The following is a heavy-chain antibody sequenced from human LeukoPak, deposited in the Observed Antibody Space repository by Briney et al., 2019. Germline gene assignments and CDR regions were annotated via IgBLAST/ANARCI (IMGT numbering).Heavy chain of an antibody. V-gene: IGHV4-30-4*01. CDR1: GGSISSGDYY. CDR2: TYYSGST. Sequence: SETLSLTCTVSGGSISSGDYYWSWIRQPPGKGLEWIGYTYYSGSTYYNPSLKSRVTISVDTSKNQFSLKLSSVTAADTAVYYCAREDRRNFDYWGQGTLVTVSS. CDR3: AREDRRNFDY. J-gene: IGHJ4*02. D-gene: IGHD1-14*01.